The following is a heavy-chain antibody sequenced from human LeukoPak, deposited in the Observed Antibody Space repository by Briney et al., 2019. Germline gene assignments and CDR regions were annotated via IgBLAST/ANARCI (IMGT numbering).Heavy chain of an antibody. Sequence: GASVKVSCKASGYTFTSYDINWVRQAPGQGLEWMGWINPNSGGTNYAQKFQGRVTMTRDTSISTAYMELSTPRSDDTAVYYCARSSGWSLFDYWGQGTLVTVSS. J-gene: IGHJ4*02. CDR2: INPNSGGT. V-gene: IGHV1-2*02. D-gene: IGHD6-19*01. CDR3: ARSSGWSLFDY. CDR1: GYTFTSYD.